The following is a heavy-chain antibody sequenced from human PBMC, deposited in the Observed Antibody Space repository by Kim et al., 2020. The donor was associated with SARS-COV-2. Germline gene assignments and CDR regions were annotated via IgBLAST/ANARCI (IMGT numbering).Heavy chain of an antibody. Sequence: SYADSGKGRFTISRDNAKNTLYLQMNSLRAEDTAVYYCASPGMGTTGFDYWGQGTLVTVSS. J-gene: IGHJ4*02. CDR3: ASPGMGTTGFDY. V-gene: IGHV3-74*01. D-gene: IGHD1-1*01.